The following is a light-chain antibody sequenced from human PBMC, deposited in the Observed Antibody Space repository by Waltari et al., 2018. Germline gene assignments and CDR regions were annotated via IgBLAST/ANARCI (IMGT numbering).Light chain of an antibody. V-gene: IGLV2-14*01. CDR3: SSYTRRSYWV. CDR2: KVN. Sequence: QSALTQPASVSGSPGQSITISCPGTSSDVGFSDFASWFPPPPGKAPQVMFSKVNTRPSGVSTRFSGSKSANPASLPISGLQAEDEADYYCSSYTRRSYWVFGGGTQLTVL. CDR1: SSDVGFSDF. J-gene: IGLJ3*02.